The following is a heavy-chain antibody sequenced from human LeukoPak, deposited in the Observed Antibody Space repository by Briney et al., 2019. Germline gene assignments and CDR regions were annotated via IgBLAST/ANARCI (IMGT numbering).Heavy chain of an antibody. CDR2: ISASGTLT. D-gene: IGHD6-25*01. CDR3: GRDGTPIYSSGWVYMDV. V-gene: IGHV3-48*03. CDR1: GFSFSSYE. J-gene: IGHJ6*04. Sequence: RPGGSLRLSCAASGFSFSSYEMNWVRQAPGKGLEWISYISASGTLTHYADSVEGRFTISRDNAKNSLYLQMNSLRGEDTAVYYCGRDGTPIYSSGWVYMDVWGKGTTVTISS.